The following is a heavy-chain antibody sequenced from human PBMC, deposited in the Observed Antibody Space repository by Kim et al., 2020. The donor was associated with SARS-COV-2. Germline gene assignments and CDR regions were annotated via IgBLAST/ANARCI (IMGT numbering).Heavy chain of an antibody. CDR2: ST. V-gene: IGHV4-34*01. J-gene: IGHJ4*02. Sequence: STHSVPALKSRVTISVDTSKNQFSLKLSSVTAADTAVYYCARGQLVSDYWGQGTLVTVSS. CDR3: ARGQLVSDY. D-gene: IGHD6-13*01.